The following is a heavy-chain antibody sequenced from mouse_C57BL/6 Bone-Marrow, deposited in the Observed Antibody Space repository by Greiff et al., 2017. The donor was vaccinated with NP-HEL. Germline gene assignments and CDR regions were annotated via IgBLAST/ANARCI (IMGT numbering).Heavy chain of an antibody. D-gene: IGHD2-4*01. V-gene: IGHV2-2*01. CDR3: ARNPLYYDYDWYFDV. CDR2: IWSGGST. Sequence: VQGVESGPGLVQPSQSLSITCTVSGFSLTSYGVHWVRQSPGKGLEWLGVIWSGGSTDYNAAFISRLSISKDNSKSQVFFKMNSLQADDTAIYYCARNPLYYDYDWYFDVWGTGTTVTVSS. CDR1: GFSLTSYG. J-gene: IGHJ1*03.